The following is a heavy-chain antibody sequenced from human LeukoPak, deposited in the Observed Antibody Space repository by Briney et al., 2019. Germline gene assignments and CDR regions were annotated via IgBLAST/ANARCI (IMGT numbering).Heavy chain of an antibody. V-gene: IGHV4-39*01. CDR2: IYYSGST. J-gene: IGHJ4*02. Sequence: SETLSLTCTVSGGSISSSSYYWGWIRQPPGKGLEWIGSIYYSGSTYYNPSLKSRVTISVDTSKNQFSLKLSSVTAADTAVYYCARYYGSGSKTVRAIDYWGQGTLVIVSS. CDR1: GGSISSSSYY. D-gene: IGHD3-10*01. CDR3: ARYYGSGSKTVRAIDY.